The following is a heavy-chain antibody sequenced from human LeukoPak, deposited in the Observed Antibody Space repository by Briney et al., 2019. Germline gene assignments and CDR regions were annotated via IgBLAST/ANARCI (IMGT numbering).Heavy chain of an antibody. CDR1: GGSFSGYY. CDR3: ARGRGDVLLWFGVTTYYFDY. CDR2: INHSGST. V-gene: IGHV4-34*01. D-gene: IGHD3-10*01. J-gene: IGHJ4*02. Sequence: SETLSLTCAVYGGSFSGYYWSWIRQPPGQGLEWIWEINHSGSTNYNPSPKSRVTISVDTSKNQFSLKLSSVTAADTAVYYCARGRGDVLLWFGVTTYYFDYWGQGTLVTVSS.